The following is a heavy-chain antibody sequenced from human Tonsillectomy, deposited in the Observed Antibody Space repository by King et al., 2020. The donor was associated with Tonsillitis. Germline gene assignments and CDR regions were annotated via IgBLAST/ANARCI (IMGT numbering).Heavy chain of an antibody. Sequence: VQLVESGGGVVQPGRSLRLSCAASGFTFSTYGMHWVRQAPGKGLEWVALIWFDGRNKYYADSVKGRFTISRDNSKNTLYLQMNSLRAEDTAVYYCASSAGTFSYYYYMDVWGKGTTVTVSS. CDR3: ASSAGTFSYYYYMDV. V-gene: IGHV3-33*08. D-gene: IGHD6-13*01. CDR1: GFTFSTYG. J-gene: IGHJ6*03. CDR2: IWFDGRNK.